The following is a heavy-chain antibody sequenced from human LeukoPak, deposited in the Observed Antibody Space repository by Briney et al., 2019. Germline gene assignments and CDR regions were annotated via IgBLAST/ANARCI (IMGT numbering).Heavy chain of an antibody. CDR2: ISWNSGSI. J-gene: IGHJ6*02. CDR1: GFTFDDYA. D-gene: IGHD6-6*01. V-gene: IGHV3-9*01. Sequence: GRSLRLSCAASGFTFDDYAMHWVRQAPGKGLEWVSGISWNSGSIGYADSVKGRFTISRDNAKNPLYLQMNSLRAEDTALYYCAKVSSPSFYYYGMDVWGQGTTVTVSS. CDR3: AKVSSPSFYYYGMDV.